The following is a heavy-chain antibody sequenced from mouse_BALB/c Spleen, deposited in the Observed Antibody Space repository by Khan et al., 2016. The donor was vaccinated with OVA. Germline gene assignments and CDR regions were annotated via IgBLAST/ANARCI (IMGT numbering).Heavy chain of an antibody. Sequence: QVQLKQSGAELVRPGASVKLSCKTSGYTFTNYWIHWVKQRPGQGLEWIARIYPATDYTYYNEKFKDKATLSADKSSSTAYMQLSSLTSEDSAVYFCAREEARYCFDYWGQGTTLTVSS. D-gene: IGHD2-14*01. CDR1: GYTFTNYW. V-gene: IGHV1-76*01. J-gene: IGHJ2*01. CDR2: IYPATDYT. CDR3: AREEARYCFDY.